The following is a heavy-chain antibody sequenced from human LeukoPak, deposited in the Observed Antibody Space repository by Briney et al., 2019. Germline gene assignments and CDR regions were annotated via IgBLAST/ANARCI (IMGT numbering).Heavy chain of an antibody. CDR2: INHSGNT. V-gene: IGHV4-34*01. J-gene: IGHJ3*01. CDR3: ARVAAAGTDPGAFDV. CDR1: GGSFSAYY. D-gene: IGHD6-13*01. Sequence: SETLSLTCAVYGGSFSAYYWSWIRQSPGKGLEWIGEINHSGNTNYSPSLKSRVTISVDTSKNQFSLRLSSVTAADTAVYYCARVAAAGTDPGAFDVWGQGTMVTVSS.